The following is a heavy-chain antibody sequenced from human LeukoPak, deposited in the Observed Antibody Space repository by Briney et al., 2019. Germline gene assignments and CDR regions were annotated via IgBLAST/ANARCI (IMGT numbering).Heavy chain of an antibody. CDR1: GFTVSSNY. Sequence: GGSLRLSCAASGFTVSSNYMTWVRQAPGKGLEWLSVIYSGGSTYYADSVKGRFTISRDNSKNTLYLQMNSLRAEDTAVYYCARGLIDDSSGYYEPGAFDIWGQGTMVTVSS. CDR3: ARGLIDDSSGYYEPGAFDI. CDR2: IYSGGST. J-gene: IGHJ3*02. V-gene: IGHV3-53*01. D-gene: IGHD3-22*01.